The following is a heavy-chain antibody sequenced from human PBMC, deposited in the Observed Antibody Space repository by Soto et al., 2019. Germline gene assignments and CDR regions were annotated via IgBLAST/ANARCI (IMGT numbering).Heavy chain of an antibody. CDR2: IWYDGSNK. J-gene: IGHJ4*02. V-gene: IGHV3-30*18. D-gene: IGHD3-10*01. CDR3: AKARHGSGTYSYFDY. CDR1: GFTFSSYA. Sequence: QVQLVESGGGVVQPGRSLRLSCAASGFTFSSYAMHWVRQAPGNGLEWVAVIWYDGSNKNYADSVKGQFTISRDNSKNTMYMQMNSMRTEDTAVYYCAKARHGSGTYSYFDYWGQGILVTVYS.